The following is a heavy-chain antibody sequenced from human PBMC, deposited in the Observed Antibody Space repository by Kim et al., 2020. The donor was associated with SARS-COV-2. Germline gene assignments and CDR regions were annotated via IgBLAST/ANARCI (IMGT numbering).Heavy chain of an antibody. CDR3: AKDGGVVDTAMAFDY. V-gene: IGHV3-23*01. Sequence: GGSLRLSCAASGFTFSSYAMSWVRQAPGKGLEWVSAISGSGGSTYYADSVKGRFTISRDNSKNTLYLQMNSLRAEDTAVYYCAKDGGVVDTAMAFDYWGQGTLVTVSS. J-gene: IGHJ4*02. D-gene: IGHD5-18*01. CDR1: GFTFSSYA. CDR2: ISGSGGST.